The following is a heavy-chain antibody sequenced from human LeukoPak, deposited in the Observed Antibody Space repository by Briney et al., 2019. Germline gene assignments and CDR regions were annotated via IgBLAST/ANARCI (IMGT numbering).Heavy chain of an antibody. CDR2: INHSGST. D-gene: IGHD5-12*01. Sequence: SETLSLTCTVSGGSISSYYWSWIRQPPGKGLEWIGEINHSGSTNYNPSLKSRVTISVDTSKNQFSLKLSSVTAADTAVYYCASHRATRGYIWGQGTLVTVSS. CDR1: GGSISSYY. CDR3: ASHRATRGYI. V-gene: IGHV4-34*01. J-gene: IGHJ4*02.